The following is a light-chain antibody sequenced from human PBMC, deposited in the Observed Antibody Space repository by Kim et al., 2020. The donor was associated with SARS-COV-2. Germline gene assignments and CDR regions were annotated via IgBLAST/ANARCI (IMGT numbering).Light chain of an antibody. CDR3: AAWDDSLSGWL. J-gene: IGLJ3*02. Sequence: GKRGTISCSGSGSNIGTNYVYWYQQLPGTAPKLLIYRNTQWPSGVPDRFAGSKSGTSASLAISGLRSEDEADYYCAAWDDSLSGWLFGGGTQLTVL. CDR2: RNT. V-gene: IGLV1-47*01. CDR1: GSNIGTNY.